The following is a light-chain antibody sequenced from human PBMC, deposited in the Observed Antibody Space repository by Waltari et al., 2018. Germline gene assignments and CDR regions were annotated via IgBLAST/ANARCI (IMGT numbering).Light chain of an antibody. J-gene: IGLJ2*01. CDR3: QVWDSSSDHHVV. V-gene: IGLV3-21*03. CDR2: DDS. Sequence: SYVLTQPPSVSVAPGKTARLTCGGNNMGSKSVHWYRQKPGQAPVLVVYDDSDRPSGIPERFSGSNSGNTATLTISRVEVGDEADYYCQVWDSSSDHHVVFGGGTKLTVL. CDR1: NMGSKS.